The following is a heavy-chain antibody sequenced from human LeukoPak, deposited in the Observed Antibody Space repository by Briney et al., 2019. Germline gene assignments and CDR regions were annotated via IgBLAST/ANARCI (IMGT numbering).Heavy chain of an antibody. J-gene: IGHJ4*02. Sequence: GGSLRLSCAASGFTFSSYSMSWVRQAPGRGLEWVSGISVTSTTNSADSVKGRFTISRDNSKNMLYLQVNSLRAEDTAVYYCAKYSGSYGSGSSFDYWGQGTLVTVSS. CDR2: ISVTSTT. V-gene: IGHV3-23*01. CDR1: GFTFSSYS. CDR3: AKYSGSYGSGSSFDY. D-gene: IGHD3-10*01.